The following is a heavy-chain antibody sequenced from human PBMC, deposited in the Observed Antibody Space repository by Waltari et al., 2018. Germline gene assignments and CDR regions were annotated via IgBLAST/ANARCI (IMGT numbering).Heavy chain of an antibody. CDR2: INHSGIT. V-gene: IGHV4-34*01. D-gene: IGHD3-10*01. CDR3: ARVGRSYGSGSYKPYYYGMDV. CDR1: GGSFSGYY. J-gene: IGHJ6*02. Sequence: QVQLQQWGAGLLKPSETLSLTCAVYGGSFSGYYWSWIRQPPGKGLEWIGEINHSGITNYNPSLKSRVTISVDTSKNQFSLKLSSVTAADTAVYYCARVGRSYGSGSYKPYYYGMDVWGQGTTVTVSS.